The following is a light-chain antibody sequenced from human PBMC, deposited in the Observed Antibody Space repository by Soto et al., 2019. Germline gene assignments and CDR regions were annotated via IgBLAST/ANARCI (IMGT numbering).Light chain of an antibody. J-gene: IGKJ4*01. Sequence: IELTQNKSSLSASVGDRVTVTCRTSQSVSKYVSWYQQKPGKAPELLIYAASTLQSGVPSRFSGSGSGTDFTLTISCLQSEDFATYYCQQYDSFPITFGGVT. CDR1: QSVSKY. CDR3: QQYDSFPIT. CDR2: AAS. V-gene: IGKV1D-8*01.